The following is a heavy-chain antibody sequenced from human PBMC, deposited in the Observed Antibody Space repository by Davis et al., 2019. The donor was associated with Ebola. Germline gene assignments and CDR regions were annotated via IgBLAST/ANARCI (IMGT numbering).Heavy chain of an antibody. CDR1: GFTVSSNY. J-gene: IGHJ4*02. CDR3: AEMAVPAATFDY. D-gene: IGHD2-2*01. Sequence: PGGSLRLSCAASGFTVSSNYMSWVRQAPGKGLEWVSVIYSGGSTYYADSVKGRFTISRDNSKNTLYLQMNSLRAEDTAVYYCAEMAVPAATFDYWGQGTLVTVSS. CDR2: IYSGGST. V-gene: IGHV3-53*01.